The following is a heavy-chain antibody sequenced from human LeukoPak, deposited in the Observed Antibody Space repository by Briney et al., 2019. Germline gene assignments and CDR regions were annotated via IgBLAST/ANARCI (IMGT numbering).Heavy chain of an antibody. CDR3: ARDRLETAGDY. D-gene: IGHD5-18*01. Sequence: PGGSLRLSCAASGFTFSSYGMHWVRQAPGKGLEWVAVIWYDGSNKYYADSVKGRFTISRDNSKNTLYLQMNSLRVENTAVYYCARDRLETAGDYWGQGTLVTVSS. CDR2: IWYDGSNK. V-gene: IGHV3-33*01. J-gene: IGHJ4*02. CDR1: GFTFSSYG.